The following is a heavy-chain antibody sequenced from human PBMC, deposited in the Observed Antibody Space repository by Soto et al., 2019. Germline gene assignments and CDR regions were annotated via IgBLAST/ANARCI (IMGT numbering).Heavy chain of an antibody. CDR3: PKENSIYCSSTSCYLDY. CDR2: LSGSGSNT. J-gene: IGHJ4*02. V-gene: IGHV3-23*01. Sequence: EVHLLESGGGLVQPGGSLRLSCAASGFTFSSYGMAWVRQAPGRGLKWVSGLSGSGSNTYYADSVKGRFTISRDNYMDTVYLQMNNLRADDTAVYFCPKENSIYCSSTSCYLDYWGQGTLVTVSS. CDR1: GFTFSSYG. D-gene: IGHD2-2*01.